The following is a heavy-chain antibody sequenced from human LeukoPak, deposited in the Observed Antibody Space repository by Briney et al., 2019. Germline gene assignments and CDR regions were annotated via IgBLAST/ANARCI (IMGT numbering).Heavy chain of an antibody. D-gene: IGHD5-24*01. CDR2: IYSGGST. V-gene: IGHV3-53*01. CDR3: ARDRVQGYNHPEYFDY. J-gene: IGHJ4*02. Sequence: PGGSLRLSCAASGFIVSSNYMSWVRQAPGKGLEWVSVIYSGGSTYYADSVKGRFTISRDNSKNTLYLQMNSLRAEDTAVYYCARDRVQGYNHPEYFDYWGQGTLVTASS. CDR1: GFIVSSNY.